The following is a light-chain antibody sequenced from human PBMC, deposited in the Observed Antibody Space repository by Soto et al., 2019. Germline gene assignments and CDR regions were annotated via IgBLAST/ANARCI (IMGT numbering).Light chain of an antibody. CDR1: QSLLHSNGYNY. J-gene: IGKJ5*01. Sequence: DIVMTQSPLSLSVTPGEPASISCRSSQSLLHSNGYNYLDWYXQKQGQSPQXLIYLGSNRASGVPDRFSGSGSGTDLTMKISGVEAEDVGVYYCMQALQTPPTFGQGTRLEIK. CDR3: MQALQTPPT. V-gene: IGKV2-28*01. CDR2: LGS.